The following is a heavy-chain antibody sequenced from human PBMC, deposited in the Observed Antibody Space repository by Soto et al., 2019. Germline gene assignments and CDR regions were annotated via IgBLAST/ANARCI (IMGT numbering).Heavy chain of an antibody. CDR3: ARHHGPTTSENWFDP. CDR2: ISTYSGDT. J-gene: IGHJ5*02. CDR1: GYTFFTYD. D-gene: IGHD5-12*01. Sequence: QVHLVQSGVEVKTPGASVKVSCQASGYTFFTYDISWVRQAPGQGLEWMGWISTYSGDTKYAQKFQGRVTMTTATSTTTHYLDLRSMRSGATAVYYCARHHGPTTSENWFDPWGQGTLVTVSS. V-gene: IGHV1-18*01.